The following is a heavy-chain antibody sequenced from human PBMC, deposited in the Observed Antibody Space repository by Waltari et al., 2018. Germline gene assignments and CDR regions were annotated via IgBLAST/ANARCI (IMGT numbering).Heavy chain of an antibody. CDR2: INPNRGGT. J-gene: IGHJ3*02. CDR3: ARGAARPSGAFDI. D-gene: IGHD6-6*01. CDR1: GYTFTGYY. Sequence: QVQLVQSGAEVKKPGASVKVSCKASGYTFTGYYMHWVRQAPGQGLEWMGWINPNRGGTNYAQKFQGRVTMTRDTSISTAYMELSRLRSDDTAVYYCARGAARPSGAFDIWGQGTMVTVSS. V-gene: IGHV1-2*02.